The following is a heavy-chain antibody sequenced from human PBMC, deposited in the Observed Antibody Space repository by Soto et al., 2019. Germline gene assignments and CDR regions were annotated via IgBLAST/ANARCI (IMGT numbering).Heavy chain of an antibody. J-gene: IGHJ5*02. Sequence: GALVKVSCKASGYTFSSYGVTWVRQAPGQGLEWMGWISGYNGNTKYAQKLQGRLTMTTDTSTNTAFMDPVDTATYYCTHSPGPWGQGTLVTVSS. CDR2: ISGYNGNT. V-gene: IGHV1-18*01. CDR3: P. D-gene: IGHD5-18*01. CDR1: GYTFSSYG.